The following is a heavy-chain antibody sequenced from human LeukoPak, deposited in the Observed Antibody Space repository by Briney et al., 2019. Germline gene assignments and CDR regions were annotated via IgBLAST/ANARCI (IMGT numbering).Heavy chain of an antibody. J-gene: IGHJ4*02. CDR2: IRYDGSNK. CDR1: GFTFSSHG. V-gene: IGHV3-30*02. CDR3: AKDREYSPNI. Sequence: GGSLRLSCAASGFTFSSHGMHWVRQAPGKGLEWVAFIRYDGSNKYYADSVKGRFTISRDNSKNTLYLQMNSLRAEDTAVYYCAKDREYSPNIWGQGTLVTVSS. D-gene: IGHD3-10*01.